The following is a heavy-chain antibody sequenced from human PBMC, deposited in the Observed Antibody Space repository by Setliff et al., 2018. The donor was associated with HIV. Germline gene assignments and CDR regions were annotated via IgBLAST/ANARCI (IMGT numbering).Heavy chain of an antibody. CDR1: GASISNHY. Sequence: SETLSLTCTVSGASISNHYWNWIRQPPGKGLEWIGTIYCSGNIKYSPSLKNRVTITIDTSKNQFSLKLSSVTAADTAVYYCARDKRASFDGLDVWGQGTTVTVSS. CDR3: ARDKRASFDGLDV. CDR2: IYCSGNI. V-gene: IGHV4-59*11. J-gene: IGHJ6*02.